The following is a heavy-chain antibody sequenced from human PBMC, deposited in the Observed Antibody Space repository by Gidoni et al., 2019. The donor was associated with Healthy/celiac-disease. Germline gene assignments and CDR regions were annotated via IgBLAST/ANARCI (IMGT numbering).Heavy chain of an antibody. V-gene: IGHV3-23*01. CDR3: ASVDTAMGGFDY. CDR2: ISGSVGST. Sequence: EVQLLESGGGLVQPGGSLRLPWSASGVTFSSYAMSSVRQAPGKGLEWVSAISGSVGSTYYADSVKGRFTISRDNSKNTLYLQMNSLRAEDTAVYYCASVDTAMGGFDYWGQGTLVTVSS. J-gene: IGHJ4*02. D-gene: IGHD5-18*01. CDR1: GVTFSSYA.